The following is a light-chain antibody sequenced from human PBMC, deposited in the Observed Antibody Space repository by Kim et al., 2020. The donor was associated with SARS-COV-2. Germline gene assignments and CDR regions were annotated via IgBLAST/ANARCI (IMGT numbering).Light chain of an antibody. CDR3: NSRDSSGNHYV. Sequence: ALGQTVRITCQGDSLRSDYASWYQQKPGQAPVLVIYGKHNRPSGIPDRFSGSSSGHTASLTITGAQAEDEADYYCNSRDSSGNHYVFGTGTKVTVL. J-gene: IGLJ1*01. CDR1: SLRSDY. CDR2: GKH. V-gene: IGLV3-19*01.